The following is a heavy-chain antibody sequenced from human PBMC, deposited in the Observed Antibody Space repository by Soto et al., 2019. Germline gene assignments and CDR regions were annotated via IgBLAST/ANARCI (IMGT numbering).Heavy chain of an antibody. CDR2: IKKDGSEE. CDR1: GFPFSTNW. J-gene: IGHJ4*02. CDR3: TRGGRTSAWYWRD. D-gene: IGHD6-19*01. Sequence: GGSLRLSCAASGFPFSTNWMSWVRQAPGKGLEWVANIKKDGSEEHYVDSVKGRFTISRDNARNSLYLQMNSLRAEDRAVYYCTRGGRTSAWYWRDWGQGTLVTVSS. V-gene: IGHV3-7*04.